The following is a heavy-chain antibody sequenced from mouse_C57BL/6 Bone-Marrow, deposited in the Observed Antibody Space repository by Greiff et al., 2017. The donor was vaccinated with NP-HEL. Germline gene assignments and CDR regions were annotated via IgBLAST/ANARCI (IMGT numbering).Heavy chain of an antibody. Sequence: VMLVESGAELARPGASVKLSCKASGYTFTSYGISWVKQRTGQGLEWIGEIYPRRGNTYYNEKFKGKATLTADKSSSTAYMELRSLTSEDSAVYFCERAGVRDYFDYWGQGTTLTVSS. D-gene: IGHD2-5*01. J-gene: IGHJ2*01. V-gene: IGHV1-81*01. CDR3: ERAGVRDYFDY. CDR1: GYTFTSYG. CDR2: IYPRRGNT.